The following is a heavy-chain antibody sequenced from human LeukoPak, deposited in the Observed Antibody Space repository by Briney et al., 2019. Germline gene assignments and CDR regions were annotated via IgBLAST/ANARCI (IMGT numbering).Heavy chain of an antibody. CDR1: GGSISSGGYY. D-gene: IGHD3-9*01. CDR2: IYYSGST. CDR3: ARDLTGAYYFDY. J-gene: IGHJ4*02. Sequence: SQTLSLTCTVSGGSISSGGYYWSWIRQHPGKGLGWIGYIYYSGSTYYNPCIKRRVTISVDTTKNQFSLKLSSVTAADTAVYYCARDLTGAYYFDYWGQGTLVTVSS. V-gene: IGHV4-31*03.